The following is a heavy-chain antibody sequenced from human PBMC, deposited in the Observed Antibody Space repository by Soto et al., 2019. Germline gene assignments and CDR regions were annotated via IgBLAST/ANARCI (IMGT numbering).Heavy chain of an antibody. J-gene: IGHJ3*02. D-gene: IGHD3-16*01. CDR1: GFTFSRYG. Sequence: GGSLRLSCAASGFTFSRYGMHWVRQAPGKGLEWVAVIWYDGSNKYYADSVKGRFTISRDNSKNTLYLQMNSLRAEDTAVYYCARGTPIDTLIDAFDIWGQGTMVTVSS. CDR3: ARGTPIDTLIDAFDI. V-gene: IGHV3-33*01. CDR2: IWYDGSNK.